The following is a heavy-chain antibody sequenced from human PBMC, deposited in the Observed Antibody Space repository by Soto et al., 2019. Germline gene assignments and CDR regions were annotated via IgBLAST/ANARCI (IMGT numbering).Heavy chain of an antibody. J-gene: IGHJ4*02. Sequence: GSLRLSCAASGFTFSSYAMHWVRQAPGKGLEWVAVISYDGSNKYYADSFEGRISMSADTSISTAYLQWNSLRASDTAIYFCATAGPACAYYWGQGTLVTVSS. CDR1: GFTFSSYA. D-gene: IGHD3-16*01. CDR3: ATAGPACAYY. V-gene: IGHV3-30-3*01. CDR2: ISYDGSNK.